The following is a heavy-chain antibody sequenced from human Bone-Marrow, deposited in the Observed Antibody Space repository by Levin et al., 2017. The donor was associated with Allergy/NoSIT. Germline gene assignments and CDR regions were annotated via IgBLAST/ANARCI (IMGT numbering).Heavy chain of an antibody. CDR3: ARATSSWYPIDY. J-gene: IGHJ4*02. CDR2: ISSSSSSM. CDR1: GFPLSSYE. D-gene: IGHD6-13*01. Sequence: LSLTCAASGFPLSSYEMNWVRPAPGKGLEWISYISSSSSSMYYVDSVKGRFTISRDNAKNSLYLQMHSLRAEDTAVYFCARATSSWYPIDYWGQGTLVTVSS. V-gene: IGHV3-48*03.